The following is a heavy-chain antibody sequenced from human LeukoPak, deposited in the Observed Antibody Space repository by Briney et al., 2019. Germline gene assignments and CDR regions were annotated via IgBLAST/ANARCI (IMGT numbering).Heavy chain of an antibody. CDR2: INHNRGGT. Sequence: SVKVSCKASGYTFTGYYMHWVRQAPGQGLEWMGWINHNRGGTNYAQKFQGRVTMTRDTSISTAYMELSRLRSDDTAVYYCARDLVGSNYYDSSGYFNWFDPWGPGTLVTVSS. D-gene: IGHD3-22*01. CDR3: ARDLVGSNYYDSSGYFNWFDP. V-gene: IGHV1-2*02. J-gene: IGHJ5*02. CDR1: GYTFTGYY.